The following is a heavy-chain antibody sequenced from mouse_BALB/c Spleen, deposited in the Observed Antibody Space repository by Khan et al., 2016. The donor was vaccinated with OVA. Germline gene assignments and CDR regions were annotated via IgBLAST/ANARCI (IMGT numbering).Heavy chain of an antibody. D-gene: IGHD1-1*01. CDR3: AKIYGSYFDY. Sequence: VQLKQPGPELVKPGAPVKISCQASGYPLTGYFMHWVMQSHGKSLEWIGRINPHLGETFYSQKFVDKATFTVNESASTAHTTLRSLTTEDSAVDYFAKIYGSYFDYWGQGTTLTVSS. J-gene: IGHJ2*01. CDR2: INPHLGET. V-gene: IGHV1-20*01. CDR1: GYPLTGYF.